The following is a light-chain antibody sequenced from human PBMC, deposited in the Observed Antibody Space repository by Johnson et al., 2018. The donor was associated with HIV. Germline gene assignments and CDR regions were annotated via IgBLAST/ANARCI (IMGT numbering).Light chain of an antibody. CDR1: SSNIGKNY. CDR2: ENN. CDR3: GTWDSSLSAGV. V-gene: IGLV1-51*02. J-gene: IGLJ1*01. Sequence: QSVLTQPPSVSAAPGQRVTISCSGSSSNIGKNYVSWYQQLPGTAPKLLIYENNKRPSGIPDRFSGSKSGTSATLGITGLQTGDEADYYFGTWDSSLSAGVFGTGTKVTVL.